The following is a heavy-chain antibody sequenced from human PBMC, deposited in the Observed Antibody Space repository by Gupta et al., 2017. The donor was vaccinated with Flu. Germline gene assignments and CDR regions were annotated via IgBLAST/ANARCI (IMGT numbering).Heavy chain of an antibody. D-gene: IGHD6-19*01. CDR3: AKEDTAVAGNDNWFQP. CDR1: GFTFDQFA. Sequence: EEQLLESGGGSVQPGGSLRLSCVGSGFTFDQFAVSWVRQSPGKGLEWVSGINAGGSRTFYADSVKGRFTISSDNSRNALFLQMNSLRVEDTATYSCAKEDTAVAGNDNWFQPWGQGTLVTVSS. V-gene: IGHV3-23*01. J-gene: IGHJ5*02. CDR2: INAGGSRT.